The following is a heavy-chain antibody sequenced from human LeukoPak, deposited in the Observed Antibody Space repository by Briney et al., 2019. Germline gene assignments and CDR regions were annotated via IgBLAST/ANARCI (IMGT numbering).Heavy chain of an antibody. J-gene: IGHJ5*02. CDR1: GFIVNSYA. CDR3: ARDRAEGKTWVEFDP. CDR2: IYSDGVT. Sequence: GGSLRLSCAASGFIVNSYAMSWVRQAPWKGLAWVSLIYSDGVTQYADSVKGRFTISRDNSKNTLYLQMNSLRDEDTAVYFCARDRAEGKTWVEFDPWGQGTLVTVSS. V-gene: IGHV3-66*02.